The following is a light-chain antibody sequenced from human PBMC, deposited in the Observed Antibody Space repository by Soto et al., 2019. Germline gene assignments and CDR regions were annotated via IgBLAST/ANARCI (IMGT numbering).Light chain of an antibody. Sequence: EIVMTQSPATLSVSPGERATLSCRASQSVSSNLAWYRQKPGQAPRLLIYAASARATGIPARFSGSGSGTEFTLTISSLQSEDFAVYYFQQYNNWPPRFTXGXGTKVDIK. J-gene: IGKJ3*01. CDR3: QQYNNWPPRFT. V-gene: IGKV3-15*01. CDR1: QSVSSN. CDR2: AAS.